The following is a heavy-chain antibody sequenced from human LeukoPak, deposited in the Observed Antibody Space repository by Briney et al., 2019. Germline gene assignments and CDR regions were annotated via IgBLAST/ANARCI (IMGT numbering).Heavy chain of an antibody. J-gene: IGHJ4*02. CDR2: ISTSGST. D-gene: IGHD3-10*01. Sequence: PSQTLSLTCTVSGGSIGSGNYYWSWIRQPAGKGLEWIGRISTSGSTNYDPSLKSRVIISIDTSKTHFSLRLSSATAADTAVYYCASHQYGAGTNYHDYWGQGTLVTVSS. CDR3: ASHQYGAGTNYHDY. V-gene: IGHV4-61*02. CDR1: GGSIGSGNYY.